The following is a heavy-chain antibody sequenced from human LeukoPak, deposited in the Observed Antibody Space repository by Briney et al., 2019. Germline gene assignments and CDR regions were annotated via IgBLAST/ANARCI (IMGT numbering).Heavy chain of an antibody. CDR2: ISPDASDK. V-gene: IGHV3-7*01. CDR3: ARVARGYSSYPWDS. Sequence: GGSLRLSCAASAFTLSRYWMSWVRQAPGKGLEYVANISPDASDKSYVDSVKGRFTISRDNAKNSLYLQMNSLGVEDTAVYYCARVARGYSSYPWDSWGQGTLVTVSS. CDR1: AFTLSRYW. J-gene: IGHJ4*02. D-gene: IGHD5-12*01.